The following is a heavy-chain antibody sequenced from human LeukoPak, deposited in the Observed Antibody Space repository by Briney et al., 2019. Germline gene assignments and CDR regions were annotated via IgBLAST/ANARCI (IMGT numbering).Heavy chain of an antibody. CDR2: ISSSSSTI. CDR1: GFTFSSYA. V-gene: IGHV3-48*01. J-gene: IGHJ5*02. Sequence: GGSLRLSCAASGFTFSSYAMSWVRQAPGKGLEWVSYISSSSSTIYYADSVKGRFTISRDNAKNSLYLQMNSLRAEDTAVYYCAKDRDSSSYWFDPWGRGTLVTVSS. CDR3: AKDRDSSSYWFDP. D-gene: IGHD6-6*01.